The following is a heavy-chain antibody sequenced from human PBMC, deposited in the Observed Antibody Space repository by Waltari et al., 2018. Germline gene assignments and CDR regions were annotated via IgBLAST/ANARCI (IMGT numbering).Heavy chain of an antibody. J-gene: IGHJ5*02. CDR1: GFTFSSYW. V-gene: IGHV3-74*01. D-gene: IGHD5-18*01. CDR3: ARGDTAMGPYNWFDP. CDR2: INSDGSST. Sequence: EVQLVESGGGLVQPGGSLRLSCAASGFTFSSYWMHWVRQAPGKGLVWVSRINSDGSSTSYADSVKGRFTIPRDNAKNTLYLQMNSLRAEDTAVYYCARGDTAMGPYNWFDPWGQGTLVTVSS.